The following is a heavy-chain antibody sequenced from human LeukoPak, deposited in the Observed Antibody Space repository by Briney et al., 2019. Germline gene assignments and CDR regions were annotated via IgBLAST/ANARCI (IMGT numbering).Heavy chain of an antibody. CDR2: INPKSGGT. D-gene: IGHD3-22*01. J-gene: IGHJ4*02. CDR3: ARQIRDYYASSGYYNLGY. CDR1: GYTFTGYY. V-gene: IGHV1-2*02. Sequence: ASVKVSCKASGYTFTGYYVNWVRQAPGQGLEWMGWINPKSGGTNYEQKFQGRVTMTRDTSISTAYMELGSLRSDDTAMYYCARQIRDYYASSGYYNLGYWGQGTLVTVSS.